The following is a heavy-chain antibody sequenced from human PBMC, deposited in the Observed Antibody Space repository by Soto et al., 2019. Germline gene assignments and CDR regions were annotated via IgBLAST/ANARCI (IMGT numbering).Heavy chain of an antibody. D-gene: IGHD3-22*01. CDR2: IYYGGMT. V-gene: IGHV4-39*01. CDR3: ATGPETFHPSGYYVNWFDP. J-gene: IGHJ5*02. CDR1: GGSFSSSHSF. Sequence: SETLSLTXRVSGGSFSSSHSFWSWIRQPPGKGLEWIASIYYGGMTNYGPSLKRRVTLSVDTSTSQFSLRLSSVTAADTDVYYCATGPETFHPSGYYVNWFDPWGQGTLVTVSS.